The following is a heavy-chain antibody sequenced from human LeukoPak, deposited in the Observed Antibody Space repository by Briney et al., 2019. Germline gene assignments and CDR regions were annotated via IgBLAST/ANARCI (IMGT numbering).Heavy chain of an antibody. V-gene: IGHV3-33*01. D-gene: IGHD3-16*01. Sequence: GRSLRLSCAASGFTFSSCGMHWVRQAPGKGLEWVAVIWYDGSNKYYADSVKGRFTISRDNSKNTLYLQMNSLRAEDTAVYYCARDPGDPPYFDYWGQGTLVTVSS. J-gene: IGHJ4*02. CDR1: GFTFSSCG. CDR2: IWYDGSNK. CDR3: ARDPGDPPYFDY.